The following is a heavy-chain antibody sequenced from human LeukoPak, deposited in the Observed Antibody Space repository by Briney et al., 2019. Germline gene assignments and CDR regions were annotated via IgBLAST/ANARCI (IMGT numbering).Heavy chain of an antibody. J-gene: IGHJ4*02. Sequence: GGSLRLSCAASGFTFSNYAVNWVRQAPGKGLKWVSAISGSGRSTYYADSVKGRFTISRDNSKNTLYLQMNSLRAEDTAVYYCAKGTAYYYDSGGFAFDYWGQGTLVTVSS. V-gene: IGHV3-23*01. CDR1: GFTFSNYA. CDR3: AKGTAYYYDSGGFAFDY. CDR2: ISGSGRST. D-gene: IGHD3-22*01.